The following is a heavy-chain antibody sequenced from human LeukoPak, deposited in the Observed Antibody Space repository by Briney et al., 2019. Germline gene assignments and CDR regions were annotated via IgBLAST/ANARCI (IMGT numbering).Heavy chain of an antibody. D-gene: IGHD4-23*01. J-gene: IGHJ3*02. CDR3: AREISGYGGNSGAFDI. V-gene: IGHV3-48*01. CDR1: GFTFSSYS. CDR2: ISSSSSTI. Sequence: PGGSLRLSCAASGFTFSSYSMNWVRQAPGKGLEWVSYISSSSSTIYYADSVKGRFTISRDNAKNSLYLQMNSLRAEDTAVYYCAREISGYGGNSGAFDIWGQGTMVTVSS.